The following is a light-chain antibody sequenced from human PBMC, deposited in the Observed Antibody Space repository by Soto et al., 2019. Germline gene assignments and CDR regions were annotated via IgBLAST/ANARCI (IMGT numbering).Light chain of an antibody. V-gene: IGKV1-5*01. Sequence: DIQLTQSPSTLSASVGDRVTITCRASQSIGGWLAWYQQRPGKAPRLLIYDASSVESGVPSRFSGSRSGTKLTLAISSLQPEDFATYYCQHYHSYPYTFGQGTKLEIK. CDR1: QSIGGW. CDR2: DAS. J-gene: IGKJ2*01. CDR3: QHYHSYPYT.